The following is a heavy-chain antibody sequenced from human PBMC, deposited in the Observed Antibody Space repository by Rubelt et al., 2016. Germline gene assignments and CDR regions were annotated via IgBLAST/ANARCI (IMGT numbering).Heavy chain of an antibody. CDR3: VRPPDRAFDY. CDR2: ISSGGLHM. J-gene: IGHJ4*02. Sequence: QVQLVESGGGWVKPGGSLRLSCAASGFSFSDYYMSWVRQAPGKGLEFISYISSGGLHMKNIDSVAGRFIISRDNAKNPLYLQMDSLRAEDTAVYYCVRPPDRAFDYWGQGILVTVSS. V-gene: IGHV3-11*05. CDR1: GFSFSDYY.